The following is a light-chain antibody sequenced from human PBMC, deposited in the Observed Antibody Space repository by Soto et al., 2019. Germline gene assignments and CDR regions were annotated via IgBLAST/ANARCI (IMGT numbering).Light chain of an antibody. Sequence: DIQMTQSPSTLSGSVGDRVTITCRASQTISSWLAWYQQKPGKAPKLLIYKASTLKSGVPSRFSGSGSGTDFTLTISSLQPDDVATYYCQNYNSYIIIFGGGTKVDIK. J-gene: IGKJ4*01. CDR3: QNYNSYIII. CDR1: QTISSW. V-gene: IGKV1-5*03. CDR2: KAS.